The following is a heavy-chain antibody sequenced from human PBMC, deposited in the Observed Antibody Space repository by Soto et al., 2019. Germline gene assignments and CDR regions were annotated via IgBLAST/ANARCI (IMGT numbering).Heavy chain of an antibody. CDR2: IDEYGSTV. J-gene: IGHJ4*02. CDR3: TRDIGGKGAY. Sequence: GGSLRLSCAASGFTFSSYWMHWVRQVPGKGLLWVSRIDEYGSTVNYADSVKGRFTISRDNARNTLYLEMNSLRAEDTALYYCTRDIGGKGAYWGPGTLVTVSS. D-gene: IGHD3-10*01. V-gene: IGHV3-74*01. CDR1: GFTFSSYW.